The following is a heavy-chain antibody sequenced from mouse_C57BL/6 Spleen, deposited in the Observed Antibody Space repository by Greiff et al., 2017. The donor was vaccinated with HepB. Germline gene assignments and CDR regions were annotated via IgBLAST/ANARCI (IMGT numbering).Heavy chain of an antibody. D-gene: IGHD2-4*01. Sequence: EVKVVESGGGLVKPGGSLKLSCVASGFTFSSYAMSWVRQTPEKRLEWVATISDGGSYTYYPDNVKGRFTISRDNAKNNLYLQMSHLKSEDTAMYYCASFYDYDPFYFDYWGQGTTLTVSS. J-gene: IGHJ2*01. CDR3: ASFYDYDPFYFDY. CDR1: GFTFSSYA. V-gene: IGHV5-4*03. CDR2: ISDGGSYT.